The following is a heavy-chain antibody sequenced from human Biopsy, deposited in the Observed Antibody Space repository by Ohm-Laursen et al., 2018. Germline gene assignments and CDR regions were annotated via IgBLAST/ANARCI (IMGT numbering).Heavy chain of an antibody. CDR2: IFYRGST. J-gene: IGHJ5*02. D-gene: IGHD3-22*01. V-gene: IGHV4-39*01. CDR1: GGSISNNNYY. Sequence: SETLSLTCSVSGGSISNNNYYWGWIRQPPGKGLEWIGSIFYRGSTHYKPSLKSRLNISVDTSKNQFSLKLISVTAADTAVYYCARDYDTSGYYYVSWGQGTLVTVSS. CDR3: ARDYDTSGYYYVS.